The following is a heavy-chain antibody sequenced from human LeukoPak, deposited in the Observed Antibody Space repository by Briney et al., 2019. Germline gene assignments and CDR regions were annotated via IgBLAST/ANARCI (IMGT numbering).Heavy chain of an antibody. CDR1: GGTFSSYA. CDR2: ISAYNGNT. CDR3: ARGDDYGDYWGLY. D-gene: IGHD4-17*01. J-gene: IGHJ4*02. Sequence: ASVKVSCKASGGTFSSYAISWVRQAPGQGLEWMGWISAYNGNTNYAQKLQGRVTMTTDTSTSTAYMELRSLISDDAAVYYCARGDDYGDYWGLYWGQGTLVTVSS. V-gene: IGHV1-18*01.